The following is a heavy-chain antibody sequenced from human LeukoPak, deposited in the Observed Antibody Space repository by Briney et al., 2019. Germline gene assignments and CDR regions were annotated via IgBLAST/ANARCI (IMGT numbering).Heavy chain of an antibody. CDR1: GYTFTSYY. CDR2: INPSGGST. Sequence: ASVTVSCTASGYTFTSYYMHWVRQAPGQGLEWMGIINPSGGSTSYAQKFQGRVTMTRDTSTSTVYMELSSLRSEDTAMYCCARVSGVVKTTMVTSPEYYFEYWGQGTLVTVSS. J-gene: IGHJ4*02. D-gene: IGHD5-18*01. CDR3: ARVSGVVKTTMVTSPEYYFEY. V-gene: IGHV1-46*01.